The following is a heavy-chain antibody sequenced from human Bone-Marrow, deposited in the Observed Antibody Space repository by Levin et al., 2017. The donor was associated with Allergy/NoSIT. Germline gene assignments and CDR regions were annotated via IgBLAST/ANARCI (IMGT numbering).Heavy chain of an antibody. CDR1: GFTFSSYA. CDR3: AKDRKGELQPYYCDY. J-gene: IGHJ4*02. D-gene: IGHD1-26*01. Sequence: PGGSLRLSCAASGFTFSSYAMSWVRQAPGKGLEWVSAISGSGGSTYYADSVKGRFTISRDNSKNTLYLQMNSLRAEDTAVYYCAKDRKGELQPYYCDYWGQGTLVTVSS. V-gene: IGHV3-23*01. CDR2: ISGSGGST.